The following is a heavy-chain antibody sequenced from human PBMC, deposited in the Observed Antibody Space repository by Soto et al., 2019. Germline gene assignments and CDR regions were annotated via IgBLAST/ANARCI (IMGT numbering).Heavy chain of an antibody. Sequence: PGGSLRLSCAASGFTFTSYAMHWVRQAPGKGLEWVAVISYDGSNKYYADSVKGRFTISRDNSKNTLYLQMNSLRAEETAVYSCARGWRRHIYNWFDPWGQGTLVTVSS. CDR1: GFTFTSYA. V-gene: IGHV3-30-3*01. J-gene: IGHJ5*02. CDR2: ISYDGSNK. D-gene: IGHD2-21*01. CDR3: ARGWRRHIYNWFDP.